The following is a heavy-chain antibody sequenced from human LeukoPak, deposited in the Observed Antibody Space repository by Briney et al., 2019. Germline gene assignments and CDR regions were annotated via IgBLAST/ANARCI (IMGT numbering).Heavy chain of an antibody. CDR2: INHSGST. D-gene: IGHD5-18*01. Sequence: SETLSLTCAVYGGSFSGYYWSWIRQPPGKGLEWIGEINHSGSTNYNPSLKSRVTISVDTSKNQFSLKLSSVTAADTAVYYCARGTQLWLNWFDPWGQGTLVTVSS. CDR3: ARGTQLWLNWFDP. CDR1: GGSFSGYY. J-gene: IGHJ5*02. V-gene: IGHV4-34*01.